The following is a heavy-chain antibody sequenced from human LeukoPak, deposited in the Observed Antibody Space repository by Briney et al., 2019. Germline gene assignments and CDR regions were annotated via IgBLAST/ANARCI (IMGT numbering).Heavy chain of an antibody. CDR3: ARGTYYYNSSGYYYGPGY. D-gene: IGHD3-22*01. CDR2: INPNSGGT. V-gene: IGHV1-2*02. J-gene: IGHJ4*02. CDR1: EYTFTGYY. Sequence: ASVKVSCKASEYTFTGYYMHWVRQAPGQGLEWMGWINPNSGGTNYAQKFQGRVTMTRDTSISTAYMELSRLRSDDTAVYYCARGTYYYNSSGYYYGPGYWGQGTLVTVSS.